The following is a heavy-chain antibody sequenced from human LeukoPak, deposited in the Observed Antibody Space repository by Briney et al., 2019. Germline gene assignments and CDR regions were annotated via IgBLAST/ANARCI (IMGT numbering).Heavy chain of an antibody. CDR2: ISYSGST. J-gene: IGHJ4*02. V-gene: IGHV4-59*08. Sequence: SETLSLTCTVSGGSISSYYWSWIRQPPGKGLEWIGYISYSGSTHYNPSLKGRVTISVDTSKNQFSLRLSSVTAADTAVYYCARVGGYYGSGTYDPYFFDYWGQGILVTVSS. CDR3: ARVGGYYGSGTYDPYFFDY. D-gene: IGHD3-10*01. CDR1: GGSISSYY.